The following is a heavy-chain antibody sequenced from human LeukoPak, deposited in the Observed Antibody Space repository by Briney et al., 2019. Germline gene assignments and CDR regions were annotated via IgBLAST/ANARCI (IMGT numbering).Heavy chain of an antibody. CDR2: ISSSSSYI. D-gene: IGHD3-22*01. CDR3: ARDLYDSGAYSSPIDY. V-gene: IGHV3-21*01. CDR1: GFTLSSHS. J-gene: IGHJ4*02. Sequence: MPGGSLILSCAAYGFTLSSHSMNWVRQAPGKGLEWVSSISSSSSYIHSADSVKGRFTISRDNAKNSLYLQMNSLRAEDTAVYYCARDLYDSGAYSSPIDYWGQGTLVTVSS.